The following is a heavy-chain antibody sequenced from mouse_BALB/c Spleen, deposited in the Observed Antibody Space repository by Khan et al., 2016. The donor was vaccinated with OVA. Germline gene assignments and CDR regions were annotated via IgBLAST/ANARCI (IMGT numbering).Heavy chain of an antibody. V-gene: IGHV3-2*02. J-gene: IGHJ2*01. CDR2: ISYSGST. D-gene: IGHD3-2*02. Sequence: VKLLESGPGLLKPSQSLSLTCTVTGYSITSDYAWNWIRQFPGNKLECMAYISYSGSTNYSPSLRSRISITRDTSKNQFFLQLNSVTTEDTATYYCASGRVILRDPGFFGYWGQGTT. CDR3: ASGRVILRDPGFFGY. CDR1: GYSITSDYA.